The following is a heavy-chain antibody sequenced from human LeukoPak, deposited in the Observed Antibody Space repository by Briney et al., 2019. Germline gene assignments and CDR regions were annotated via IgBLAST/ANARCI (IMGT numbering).Heavy chain of an antibody. D-gene: IGHD2-8*02. CDR2: ISWNSGSI. CDR1: GFTFDDYA. CDR3: AKDEFAASDFTGALDM. V-gene: IGHV3-9*03. J-gene: IGHJ3*02. Sequence: GRSLRLSCAASGFTFDDYAMHWVRQVPGKGLEWVSVISWNSGSIGYADSVKGRFTISRDNAKNSLYLQMNGLRAEDMALYYCAKDEFAASDFTGALDMWGQGTMVTVSS.